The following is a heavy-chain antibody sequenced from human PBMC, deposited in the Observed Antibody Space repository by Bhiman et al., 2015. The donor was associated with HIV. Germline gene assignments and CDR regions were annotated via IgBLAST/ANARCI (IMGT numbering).Heavy chain of an antibody. Sequence: QVQLVESGGGVVQPGRSLRLSCAASGFTFSSYAMHWVRQAPGKGLEWVVVISYDGTNKYYADSVKGRFTISRDNSENTLYLQMNSLRAEDTAVYYCVREGQYYNFWSGYRYYYGLDVWGQGTTVTVSS. CDR1: GFTFSSYA. CDR3: VREGQYYNFWSGYRYYYGLDV. J-gene: IGHJ6*02. D-gene: IGHD3-3*01. V-gene: IGHV3-30*04. CDR2: ISYDGTNK.